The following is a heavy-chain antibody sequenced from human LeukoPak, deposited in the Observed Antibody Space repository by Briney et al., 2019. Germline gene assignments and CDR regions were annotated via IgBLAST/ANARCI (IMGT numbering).Heavy chain of an antibody. CDR2: IDPSDSYT. J-gene: IGHJ4*02. CDR1: GYSFTSYW. Sequence: GESLKISCKGSGYSFTSYWISWVRQMSGKGLEWMGKIDPSDSYTNYSPSFQGHVTISADKSTSTAYLQWSSLEASDTAVYYCARRSCSATSCYPQYWGPGTLVTVSS. D-gene: IGHD2-15*01. V-gene: IGHV5-10-1*01. CDR3: ARRSCSATSCYPQY.